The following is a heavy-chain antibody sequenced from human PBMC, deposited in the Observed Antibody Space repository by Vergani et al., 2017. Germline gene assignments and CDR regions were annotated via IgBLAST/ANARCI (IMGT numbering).Heavy chain of an antibody. J-gene: IGHJ4*02. CDR2: INPNSGGT. Sequence: QVQLVQSGAEVKKPGASVKVSCKASGYTFTGYYMHWVRQAPGQGLEWMGWINPNSGGTNYAQKFQGRVTMTRDTSISRAYMELSRLRSNDTAVYYCAIYFGVGQLLLPYFDYWGQGTLVTVSS. CDR3: AIYFGVGQLLLPYFDY. CDR1: GYTFTGYY. V-gene: IGHV1-2*02. D-gene: IGHD2-15*01.